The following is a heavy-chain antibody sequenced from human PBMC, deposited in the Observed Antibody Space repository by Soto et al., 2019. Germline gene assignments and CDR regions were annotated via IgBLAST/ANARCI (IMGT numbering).Heavy chain of an antibody. CDR2: ISGSGGST. Sequence: PGGSLRLSCAASGFTFSSYAMSWVRQAPGKGLEWVSAISGSGGSTYYADSVKGRFTISRDNSKNTLYLQMNSLRAEDTAVYYCAKIRYGSGSYYRNPSFDYWGQGTLVTVSS. D-gene: IGHD3-10*01. J-gene: IGHJ4*02. CDR3: AKIRYGSGSYYRNPSFDY. V-gene: IGHV3-23*01. CDR1: GFTFSSYA.